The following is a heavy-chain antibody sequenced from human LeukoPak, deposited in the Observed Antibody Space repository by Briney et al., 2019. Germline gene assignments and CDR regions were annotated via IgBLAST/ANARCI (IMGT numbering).Heavy chain of an antibody. CDR3: ARGTSDSRVTPTRY. D-gene: IGHD3-22*01. V-gene: IGHV3-7*01. CDR2: IKQDESEK. J-gene: IGHJ4*02. Sequence: GGSLRLSCAASGFTFSSYSMNWVRQAPGKGLEWVANIKQDESEKYYVDSVKGRFTISRDNAKNSLYLQMNSLRAEDTAVYYCARGTSDSRVTPTRYWGQGTLVTVSS. CDR1: GFTFSSYS.